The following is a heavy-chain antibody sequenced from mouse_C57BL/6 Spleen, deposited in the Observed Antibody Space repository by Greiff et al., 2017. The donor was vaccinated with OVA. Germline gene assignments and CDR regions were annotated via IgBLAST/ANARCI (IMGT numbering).Heavy chain of an antibody. CDR2: IDPSDSYT. CDR3: AYSNLAWFAY. CDR1: GYTFTSYW. V-gene: IGHV1-69*01. J-gene: IGHJ3*01. D-gene: IGHD2-5*01. Sequence: VQLQQPGAELVMPGASVKLSCKASGYTFTSYWMHWVKQRPGQGLEWIGEIDPSDSYTNYNQKFKGKSTLTVDKSSSTAYMQLSSLTSEDSAVYYCAYSNLAWFAYWGQGTLVTVSA.